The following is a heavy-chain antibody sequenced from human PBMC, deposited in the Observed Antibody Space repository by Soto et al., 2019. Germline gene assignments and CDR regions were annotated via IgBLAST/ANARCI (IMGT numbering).Heavy chain of an antibody. V-gene: IGHV4-59*08. J-gene: IGHJ6*02. CDR2: IFYSGST. D-gene: IGHD3-3*01. Sequence: SETLSLTCTVSGGSISPYFWSWIRQPPGKGLEWIGYIFYSGSTNYNPSLTSRVTISVDTSKNQFSLKLSSVAAADTAVYYCARTFYDFWSGYSFYYGMDVWGQGTKVTVSS. CDR1: GGSISPYF. CDR3: ARTFYDFWSGYSFYYGMDV.